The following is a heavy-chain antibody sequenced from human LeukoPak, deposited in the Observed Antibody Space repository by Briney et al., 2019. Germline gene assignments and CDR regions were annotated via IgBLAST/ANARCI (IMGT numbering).Heavy chain of an antibody. CDR3: AREGDYYDSSGYYFAAFDI. V-gene: IGHV3-33*01. CDR1: GFTFSSYG. J-gene: IGHJ3*02. Sequence: GGSLRLSCAASGFTFSSYGMHWVRQAPGKGLEWVAVIWYDGSNKYYADSVKGRFTISRDNSKNTLYLQMNSLRAEDTAVYYCAREGDYYDSSGYYFAAFDIWGQGTMVTVSS. D-gene: IGHD3-22*01. CDR2: IWYDGSNK.